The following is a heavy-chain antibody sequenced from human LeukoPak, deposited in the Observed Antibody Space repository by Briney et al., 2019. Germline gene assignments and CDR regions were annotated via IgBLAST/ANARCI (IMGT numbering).Heavy chain of an antibody. V-gene: IGHV4-39*07. CDR3: ARGQNSSGWFPD. J-gene: IGHJ4*02. Sequence: SETLSLTCTVSGGSISSSSYYWGWIRQPPGKGLEWIGSIYYSGSTYYNPSLKSRVTISVDTSKNQFSLKLSSVTAADTAVYYCARGQNSSGWFPDWGQGTLVTVSS. D-gene: IGHD6-19*01. CDR1: GGSISSSSYY. CDR2: IYYSGST.